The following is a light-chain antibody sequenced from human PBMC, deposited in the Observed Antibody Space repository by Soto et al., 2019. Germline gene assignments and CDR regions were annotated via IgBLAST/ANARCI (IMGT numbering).Light chain of an antibody. V-gene: IGLV2-14*01. CDR2: DVS. CDR1: SSDVGGYNY. J-gene: IGLJ1*01. CDR3: RSYTSSSTQV. Sequence: QSVLTQPASVSGSPGQSITISCTGTSSDVGGYNYVSWYQQHPGKAPKLMIYDVSNRPSGVSNRFSGSKSGNTASLTISGLQAEDEADYYCRSYTSSSTQVFGTGTNVTVL.